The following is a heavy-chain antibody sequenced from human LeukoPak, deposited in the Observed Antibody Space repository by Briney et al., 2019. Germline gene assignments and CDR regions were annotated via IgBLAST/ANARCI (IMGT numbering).Heavy chain of an antibody. V-gene: IGHV1-2*06. CDR1: GYTFTSYY. CDR2: INSNSGAT. D-gene: IGHD1-1*01. J-gene: IGHJ3*02. Sequence: ASVKVSCKASGYTFTSYYMHWVRQAPGQGLEWMGRINSNSGATRYAQKFQGRVTMTRDTSISTAYMEVSRLRSDDTAVYYCARDSAATTGLAFDIWGPGTMVTVSS. CDR3: ARDSAATTGLAFDI.